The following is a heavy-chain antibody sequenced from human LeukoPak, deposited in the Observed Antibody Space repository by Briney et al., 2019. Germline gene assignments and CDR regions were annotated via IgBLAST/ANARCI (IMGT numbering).Heavy chain of an antibody. Sequence: GGSLRLSCAASGFTFSSYAMSWVRQAPGKGLEWVSAISGSGGSTYYADSVKGRFTISRDNSKNTLYLQMNSLRAEDTAVYYCASFNYCQGDAPFDPWGQGTLVTVSS. CDR1: GFTFSSYA. CDR3: ASFNYCQGDAPFDP. V-gene: IGHV3-23*01. J-gene: IGHJ5*02. D-gene: IGHD1-7*01. CDR2: ISGSGGST.